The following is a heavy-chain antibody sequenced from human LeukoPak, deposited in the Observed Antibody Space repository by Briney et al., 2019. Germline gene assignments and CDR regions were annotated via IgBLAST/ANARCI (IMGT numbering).Heavy chain of an antibody. J-gene: IGHJ3*02. CDR3: AGELNYGSGSYYPGAFDI. V-gene: IGHV3-48*03. CDR1: GFTFSSYE. CDR2: ISSSGSTI. D-gene: IGHD3-10*01. Sequence: GGSLRLSCAASGFTFSSYEMNWVRQAPGKGLEWVSYISSSGSTIYYADSVKGRFTISRDNAKNSLYLQMNSLRAEDTAVYYCAGELNYGSGSYYPGAFDIWGQGTMVTVSS.